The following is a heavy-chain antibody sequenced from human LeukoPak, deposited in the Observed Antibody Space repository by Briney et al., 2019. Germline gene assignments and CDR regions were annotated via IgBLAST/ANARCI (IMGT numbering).Heavy chain of an antibody. CDR1: GGSISSSSYY. J-gene: IGHJ4*02. D-gene: IGHD2-2*01. CDR2: IYYSGTY. V-gene: IGHV4-39*01. CDR3: ARQSYCSSTSCYLDY. Sequence: SETLSLTCTVSGGSISSSSYYWGWIRQPPGKGREWIGSIYYSGTYYYNPSLKRRVTISVDTSKNQFSLKLSSVTAADTAVYYCARQSYCSSTSCYLDYWGQGTLVTVSS.